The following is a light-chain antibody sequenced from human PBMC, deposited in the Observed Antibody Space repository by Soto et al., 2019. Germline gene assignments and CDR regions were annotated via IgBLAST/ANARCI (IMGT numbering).Light chain of an antibody. CDR3: QQRSNWPPMYT. Sequence: ENVLTQSPGTLSLSLGERASLSCRASQSVSNNYLAWYQQKRGQAPRLLIYDASNRATGIPARFSGSGSGTDFTLTISSLEPEDFAVYYCQQRSNWPPMYTFGQGTKVDIK. CDR1: QSVSNNY. CDR2: DAS. V-gene: IGKV3-11*01. J-gene: IGKJ2*01.